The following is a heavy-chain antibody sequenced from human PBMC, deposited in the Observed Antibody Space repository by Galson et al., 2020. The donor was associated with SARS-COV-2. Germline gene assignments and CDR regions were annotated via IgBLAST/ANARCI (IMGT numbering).Heavy chain of an antibody. Sequence: SETLSLTCTVSGGSISSGSYYWSWIRQPAGKGLEWIGRIHTSGSTDYNSSLKSRVTISVDTSKNQFSLKLTSVTAADTAVYYCARWTGDTAFDIWSQGTMVTVSS. D-gene: IGHD7-27*01. J-gene: IGHJ3*02. CDR1: GGSISSGSYY. CDR3: ARWTGDTAFDI. CDR2: IHTSGST. V-gene: IGHV4-61*02.